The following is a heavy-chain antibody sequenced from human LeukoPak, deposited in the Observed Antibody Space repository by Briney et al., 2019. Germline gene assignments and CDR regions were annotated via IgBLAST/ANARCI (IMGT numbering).Heavy chain of an antibody. CDR1: GFTFSSYA. J-gene: IGHJ2*01. Sequence: PGGSLRLSCAASGFTFSSYAMTWVRQAPGKGLEWVSVIYSGGSTYYADSVKGRFTISRDNSKNTLYLQMNSLRAEDTAVYYCARATSPYYDFWSGYYTGRWYFDLWGRGTLVTVSS. CDR3: ARATSPYYDFWSGYYTGRWYFDL. CDR2: IYSGGST. V-gene: IGHV3-66*01. D-gene: IGHD3-3*01.